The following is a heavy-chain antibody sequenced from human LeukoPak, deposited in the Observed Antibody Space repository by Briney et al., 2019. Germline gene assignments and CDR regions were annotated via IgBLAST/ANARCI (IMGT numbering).Heavy chain of an antibody. D-gene: IGHD3-22*01. V-gene: IGHV1-2*02. CDR3: ARVRDYYDSSGYYNY. CDR2: INPNSGGT. Sequence: GASVKVSCKASGYTFTGYHMHWVRQAPGQGLEWVGWINPNSGGTNYAQKFQGRVTMTRDTSISTAYMELSRLRSDDTAVYYCARVRDYYDSSGYYNYWGQGTLVTVSS. CDR1: GYTFTGYH. J-gene: IGHJ4*02.